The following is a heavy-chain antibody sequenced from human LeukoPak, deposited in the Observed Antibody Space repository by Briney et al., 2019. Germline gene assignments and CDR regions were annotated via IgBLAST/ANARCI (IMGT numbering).Heavy chain of an antibody. V-gene: IGHV3-7*01. CDR1: GFTFSVFW. D-gene: IGHD2-15*01. J-gene: IGHJ4*02. Sequence: GGSLRLSCAASGFTFSVFWTSWVRQAPGKGLEWVANIKQDGSEKYYVDSVKGRFTISRDNDNNSMYLQINSLRAEDKAVYYCARYHGGYFAYWGQGTLVTVSS. CDR2: IKQDGSEK. CDR3: ARYHGGYFAY.